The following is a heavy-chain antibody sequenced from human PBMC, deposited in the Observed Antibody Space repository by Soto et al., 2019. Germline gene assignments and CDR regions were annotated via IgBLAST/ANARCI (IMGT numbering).Heavy chain of an antibody. CDR1: GFTFSSYG. Sequence: QVQLVESGGGVVQPGRSLRLSCAASGFTFSSYGMHWVRQAPGKGLEWVAVISYDGSNKYYADSVKGRFTTSRDNSKNTLYLQMNSLRAEDTAVYYCAKGYYYDSSGYYYVYYYYGMDVWGQGTTVTVSS. J-gene: IGHJ6*02. CDR3: AKGYYYDSSGYYYVYYYYGMDV. CDR2: ISYDGSNK. D-gene: IGHD3-22*01. V-gene: IGHV3-30*18.